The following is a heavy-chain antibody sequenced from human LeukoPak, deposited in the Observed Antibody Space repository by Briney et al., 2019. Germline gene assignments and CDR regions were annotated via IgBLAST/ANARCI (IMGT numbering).Heavy chain of an antibody. CDR1: GFAFSSYG. D-gene: IGHD1-14*01. CDR3: ASDPGYRTLEYYFDY. CDR2: ISYDASNK. Sequence: GGSLRLSCAASGFAFSSYGMHWVRQAPGKGLECVAVISYDASNKYYADSVKGRFTISRDNSENTLYLQMNSLRAEDTAVYYCASDPGYRTLEYYFDYWGQGTLVTVSS. J-gene: IGHJ4*02. V-gene: IGHV3-30*03.